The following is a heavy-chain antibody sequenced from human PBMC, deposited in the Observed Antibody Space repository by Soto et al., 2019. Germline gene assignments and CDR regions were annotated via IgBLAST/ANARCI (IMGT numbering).Heavy chain of an antibody. CDR2: IKDAGYT. CDR3: ARGQEGVVATH. CDR1: GGSLSGYY. V-gene: IGHV4-34*01. Sequence: QVQLQQWGAGLLKPSETLSLNCAVNGGSLSGYYWSWIRQPPGRGLEWMGEIKDAGYTNYSPSLKSRDTTSSDTSNKQFSLRLNSVTAADTGVYYCARGQEGVVATHWDQGALVTVSS. D-gene: IGHD5-12*01. J-gene: IGHJ4*02.